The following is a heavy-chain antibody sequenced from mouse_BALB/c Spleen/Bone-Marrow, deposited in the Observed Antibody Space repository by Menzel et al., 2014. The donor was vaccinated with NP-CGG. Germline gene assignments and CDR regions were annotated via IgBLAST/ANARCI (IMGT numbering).Heavy chain of an antibody. CDR2: ISGVSSTI. Sequence: EVQVVESGGGLVQPGRSRKLSCAASGFTFSNFGIHWVRQAPEKGLEWVAYISGVSSTIYYADTVKGRFTISRDNPKNTLFLQMTSLRSEDTAMHYCARSTWSYYNGMDYWGQGTSVTVSS. V-gene: IGHV5-17*02. J-gene: IGHJ4*01. CDR3: ARSTWSYYNGMDY. D-gene: IGHD1-1*01. CDR1: GFTFSNFG.